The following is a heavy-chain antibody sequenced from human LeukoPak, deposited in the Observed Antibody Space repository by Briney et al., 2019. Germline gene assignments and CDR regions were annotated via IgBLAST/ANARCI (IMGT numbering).Heavy chain of an antibody. V-gene: IGHV4-59*08. CDR1: GGSISSYY. J-gene: IGHJ4*02. D-gene: IGHD6-13*01. CDR3: ARHRGSSSWPFDY. Sequence: PSETLSLTCTVSGGSISSYYWSWIRQPPGKGLEWIWYISYSGSTNYNPSLKSRVTISVDTSKNQFPLKLSSVTAADTAVYYCARHRGSSSWPFDYWGQGTLVTVSS. CDR2: ISYSGST.